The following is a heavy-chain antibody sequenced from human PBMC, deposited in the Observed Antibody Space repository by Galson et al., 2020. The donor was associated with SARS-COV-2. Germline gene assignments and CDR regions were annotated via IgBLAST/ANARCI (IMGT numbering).Heavy chain of an antibody. CDR3: ARHTADCANGICYADFYHGLDV. CDR2: VFPSDSET. CDR1: VYRFTSYW. J-gene: IGHJ6*02. D-gene: IGHD2-8*01. Sequence: GESLKISCQASVYRFTSYWIGWVRQMPGKGLEWMGIVFPSDSETRYSPSFQGQVTISADKSKSVAYLQWSSLKASDSAMYYCARHTADCANGICYADFYHGLDVWGQGTAVIVS. V-gene: IGHV5-51*01.